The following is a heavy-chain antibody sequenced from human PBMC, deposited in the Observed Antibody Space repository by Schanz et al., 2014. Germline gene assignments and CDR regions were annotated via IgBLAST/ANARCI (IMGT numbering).Heavy chain of an antibody. CDR1: GFRFDDYA. CDR3: AKDLISGWSGFDY. Sequence: EVQLVESGGGLVQPGRSLRLSCVASGFRFDDYAMHWVRQAPGKGLEWVSGMSWNAGSLGYGDSVKGRFTISRDNAKNSLYLQMNSLRAEDTAVYYCAKDLISGWSGFDYWGQGTLVTVSS. J-gene: IGHJ4*02. V-gene: IGHV3-9*01. CDR2: MSWNAGSL. D-gene: IGHD6-19*01.